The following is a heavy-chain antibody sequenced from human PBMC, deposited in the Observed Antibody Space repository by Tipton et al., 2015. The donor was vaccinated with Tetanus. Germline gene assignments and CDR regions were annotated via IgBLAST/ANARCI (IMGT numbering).Heavy chain of an antibody. CDR3: AIFYYDTGGFYPLWDY. CDR2: IYYNTGGT. V-gene: IGHV4-30-4*01. D-gene: IGHD3-22*01. Sequence: TLSLTCTVSGGSISSGGYFWSWIRQLPGKGLEWIGYIYYNTGGTYYNPSLKSRVTISVDTSKNQFSLKLSSVTAADTAVYYCAIFYYDTGGFYPLWDYWGQGRLVIVSS. CDR1: GGSISSGGYF. J-gene: IGHJ4*02.